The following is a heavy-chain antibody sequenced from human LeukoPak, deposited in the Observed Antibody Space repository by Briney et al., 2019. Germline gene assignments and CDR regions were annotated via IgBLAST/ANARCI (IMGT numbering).Heavy chain of an antibody. CDR3: ARHRKPPSIPGCWFDP. Sequence: SETLSLTCTVSGGSISSYYWSWIRQPPVKALEWIGYIYYSGSTNYNPSLKSRVTISVDTSKNQFSLKLSSVTAADTAVYYCARHRKPPSIPGCWFDPWGQGTLVTVSS. CDR1: GGSISSYY. J-gene: IGHJ5*02. V-gene: IGHV4-59*08. CDR2: IYYSGST.